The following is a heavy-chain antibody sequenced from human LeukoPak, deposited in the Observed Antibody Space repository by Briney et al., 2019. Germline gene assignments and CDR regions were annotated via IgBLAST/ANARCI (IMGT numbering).Heavy chain of an antibody. D-gene: IGHD3-16*02. V-gene: IGHV3-9*01. Sequence: GRSLRLSCAASGFTFDDYAMHWVRQAPGKGLEWVSGISWNSGSIGYADSVKGRFTISRDDAKNSLYLQMNSLRAEDTALYYCAKGRKEGSYRSGIDYWGQGTLVTVSS. CDR3: AKGRKEGSYRSGIDY. CDR1: GFTFDDYA. CDR2: ISWNSGSI. J-gene: IGHJ4*02.